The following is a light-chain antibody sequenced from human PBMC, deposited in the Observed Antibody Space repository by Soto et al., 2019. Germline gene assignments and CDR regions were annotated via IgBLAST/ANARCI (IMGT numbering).Light chain of an antibody. CDR3: QVWNSFGDHVV. Sequence: SYELTQPPSVSVAPGQTARLTCGGDTVGSKSIHWYQQKAGQAPVLVVYDDSDRPSGIPERFSGSNSENVATLTIGRVEAGDEADYYCQVWNSFGDHVVFGGGTKRTVL. V-gene: IGLV3-21*02. J-gene: IGLJ2*01. CDR1: TVGSKS. CDR2: DDS.